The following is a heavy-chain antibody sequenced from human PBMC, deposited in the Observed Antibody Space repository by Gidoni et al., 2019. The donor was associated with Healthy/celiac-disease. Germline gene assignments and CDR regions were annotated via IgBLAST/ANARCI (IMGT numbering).Heavy chain of an antibody. V-gene: IGHV2-70*15. CDR2: IDWDDDK. D-gene: IGHD4-4*01. CDR3: ARIRGRLQAFDY. Sequence: QVTLRESGPALVHPTQTLTLTCTFSGFSLSTSGMCVSWIRQPPGKALEWLPRIDWDDDKYYSTSLKTRITISKDTSKNQVVLTMTNMDPVDTAKYYCARIRGRLQAFDYWGQGTLVTVSS. J-gene: IGHJ4*02. CDR1: GFSLSTSGMC.